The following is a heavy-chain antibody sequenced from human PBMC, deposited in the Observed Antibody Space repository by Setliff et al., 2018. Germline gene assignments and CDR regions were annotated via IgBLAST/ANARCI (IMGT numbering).Heavy chain of an antibody. V-gene: IGHV3-23*01. CDR1: GFTFKDYT. CDR2: VIQGGSG. D-gene: IGHD6-13*01. CDR3: ARGRSSSWYGAFDI. J-gene: IGHJ3*02. Sequence: GGSLRLSCVGSGFTFKDYTMVWVRQVPGKGLEWVAGVIQGGSGVYADSVKGRFIISRDNSKNSCFLQMNNLRAEDTAVYYCARGRSSSWYGAFDIWGQGTMVTVSS.